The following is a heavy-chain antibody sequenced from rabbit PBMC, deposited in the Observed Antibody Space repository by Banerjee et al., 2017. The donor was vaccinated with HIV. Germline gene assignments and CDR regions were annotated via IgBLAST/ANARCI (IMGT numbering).Heavy chain of an antibody. D-gene: IGHD4-1*01. Sequence: QSLEESGGGLVQPGASLTLTCTASGFSFSSIFWIYWVRQAPGKGLEWIGCIDTGYGSAYYASWAKGRFTISKTSSTTVTLQMTSLTAADTATYFCARDITWGDWDLWGPGTLVTVS. CDR2: IDTGYGSA. CDR3: ARDITWGDWDL. CDR1: GFSFSSIFW. J-gene: IGHJ6*01. V-gene: IGHV1S40*01.